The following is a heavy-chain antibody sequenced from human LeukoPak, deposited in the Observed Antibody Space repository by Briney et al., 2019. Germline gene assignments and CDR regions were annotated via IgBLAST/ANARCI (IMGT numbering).Heavy chain of an antibody. CDR2: VYYSGST. V-gene: IGHV4-39*01. D-gene: IGHD1-26*01. CDR1: GGSISSSTYY. Sequence: SETLSLTCTVSGGSISSSTYYWGWIRQPPRKGLEWIGSVYYSGSTYYNPSLKSRVTISVDTSKNQFSLKLSSVTAADTAVYYCARIDSGSYLGWNAFDIWGQGTMVTVSS. J-gene: IGHJ3*02. CDR3: ARIDSGSYLGWNAFDI.